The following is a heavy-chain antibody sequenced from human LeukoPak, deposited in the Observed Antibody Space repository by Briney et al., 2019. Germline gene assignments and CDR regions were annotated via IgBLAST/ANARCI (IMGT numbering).Heavy chain of an antibody. CDR1: GYTFSGCY. CDR2: INPNSSGT. V-gene: IGHV1-2*02. CDR3: ARDRTGISTIVVTAEFDY. J-gene: IGHJ4*02. Sequence: ASVKVSCKASGYTFSGCYMHWVRQAPGQGLEWMGWINPNSSGTNYAQNLQGRVTMTRDTSINTAYMELSRLTSDDTAVYYCARDRTGISTIVVTAEFDYWGQGTLVTVSS. D-gene: IGHD3-22*01.